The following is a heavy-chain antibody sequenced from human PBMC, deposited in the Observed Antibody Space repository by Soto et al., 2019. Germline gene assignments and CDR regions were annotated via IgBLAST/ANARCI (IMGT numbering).Heavy chain of an antibody. D-gene: IGHD3-3*01. CDR1: GFTFSSYG. J-gene: IGHJ6*02. Sequence: LRLSCAASGFTFSSYGMHWVRQAPGKGLEWVAVIWYDGSNKYYADSVKGRFTISRDNSKNTLYLQMNSLRAEDTAVYYCARDPAYYDFWSGYPPRCMDVWGQGTTVTVSS. V-gene: IGHV3-33*01. CDR2: IWYDGSNK. CDR3: ARDPAYYDFWSGYPPRCMDV.